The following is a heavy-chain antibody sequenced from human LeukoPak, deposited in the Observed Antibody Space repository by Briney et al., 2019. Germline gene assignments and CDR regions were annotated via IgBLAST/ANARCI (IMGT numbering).Heavy chain of an antibody. D-gene: IGHD3-22*01. CDR1: GGSISSYY. V-gene: IGHV4-59*01. CDR3: ARALTYYYDSSGYQVYYYYGMDV. J-gene: IGHJ6*02. Sequence: SETLSLTCAASGGSISSYYWSWILQPPGEGQEWIGHIYYSGSTNYNPSLKSRVTISVDTSKNQFSLKLSSVTAADAAVYYCARALTYYYDSSGYQVYYYYGMDVWGQGTTVTVSS. CDR2: IYYSGST.